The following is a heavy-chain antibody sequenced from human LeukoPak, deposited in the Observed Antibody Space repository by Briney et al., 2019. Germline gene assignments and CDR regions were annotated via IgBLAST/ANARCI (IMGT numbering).Heavy chain of an antibody. CDR1: GISFTNAW. V-gene: IGHV3-15*01. CDR3: TMDNDIVTGYYRGAFDI. D-gene: IGHD3-9*01. CDR2: IKSKSDGWTP. Sequence: GGSLRLSCAASGISFTNAWMSWVRQAAGKGLEWVGRIKSKSDGWTPDYAAPVEGRFTISRDDSKNTLYLQMNSLKTEDTAVYYCTMDNDIVTGYYRGAFDIWGQGTKVTVSS. J-gene: IGHJ3*02.